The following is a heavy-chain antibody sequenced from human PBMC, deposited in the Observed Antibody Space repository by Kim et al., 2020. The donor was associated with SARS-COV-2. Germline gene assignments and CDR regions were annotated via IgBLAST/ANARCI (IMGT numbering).Heavy chain of an antibody. D-gene: IGHD6-13*01. V-gene: IGHV1-69*04. CDR1: GGTFSSYA. J-gene: IGHJ6*02. Sequence: SVKVSCKASGGTFSSYAISWVRQAPGQGLEWMGRIIPILGIANYAQKFQGRVTITADKSTSTAYMELSSLRSEDTAVYYCARDLPGIAAAGPFYYYYGMDVWGQGTTVTVSS. CDR3: ARDLPGIAAAGPFYYYYGMDV. CDR2: IIPILGIA.